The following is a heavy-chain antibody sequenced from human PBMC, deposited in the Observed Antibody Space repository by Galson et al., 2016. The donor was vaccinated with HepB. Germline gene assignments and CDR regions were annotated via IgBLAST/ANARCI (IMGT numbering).Heavy chain of an antibody. CDR3: VRDISGFAE. Sequence: SLRLSCAASGFTLNNYAMHWVRQAPGKGLEYVSVIYSKGNSTYFPDSLRGRFTVSRDKSKNTLYLQMTSLRAGDTAVYYCVRDISGFAEWGQGTLVTVSS. V-gene: IGHV3-64*04. J-gene: IGHJ1*01. CDR2: IYSKGNST. D-gene: IGHD5-12*01. CDR1: GFTLNNYA.